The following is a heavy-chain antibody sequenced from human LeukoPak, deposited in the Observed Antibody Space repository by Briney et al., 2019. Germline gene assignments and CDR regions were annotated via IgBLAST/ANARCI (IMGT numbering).Heavy chain of an antibody. V-gene: IGHV4-59*01. D-gene: IGHD3-10*01. Sequence: SETLSLTCTVSGGSISYYYWSWIRQPPGKGLEWIGYIYYSGSTNYNPSLKSRVTISVDTSKNQFSLKLSSVTAADTAVYYCARWLNYYGSGSLDYWGQGTLVTVSS. CDR3: ARWLNYYGSGSLDY. CDR2: IYYSGST. J-gene: IGHJ4*02. CDR1: GGSISYYY.